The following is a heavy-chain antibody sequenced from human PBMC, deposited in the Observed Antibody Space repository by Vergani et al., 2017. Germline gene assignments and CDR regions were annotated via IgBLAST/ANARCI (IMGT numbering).Heavy chain of an antibody. CDR1: GFTFSSYW. J-gene: IGHJ1*01. CDR3: AKGGVDYDSSGYYYYFQH. V-gene: IGHV3-7*01. CDR2: IKQDGSEK. Sequence: VQLVESGGGLVQPGGSLRLSCAASGFTFSSYWMSWVRQAPGKGLEWVANIKQDGSEKYYVDSVKGRFTISRDNAKNSLYLQMNSLRAEDTAVYYCAKGGVDYDSSGYYYYFQHWGQGTLVTVSS. D-gene: IGHD3-22*01.